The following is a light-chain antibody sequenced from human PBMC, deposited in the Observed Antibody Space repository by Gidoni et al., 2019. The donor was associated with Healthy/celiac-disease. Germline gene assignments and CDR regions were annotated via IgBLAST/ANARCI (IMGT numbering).Light chain of an antibody. J-gene: IGKJ4*01. V-gene: IGKV3-20*01. CDR2: GAS. Sequence: EIVLTQSPVTLSLSPGERATLSCRASQSVSSSYLRWYQQKPAQAPRLLIYGASSRATGIPHRFSGSGWGTDFTITISRLEPEDVAEYYCQKYGSPLTFGGGTKVEIK. CDR3: QKYGSPLT. CDR1: QSVSSSY.